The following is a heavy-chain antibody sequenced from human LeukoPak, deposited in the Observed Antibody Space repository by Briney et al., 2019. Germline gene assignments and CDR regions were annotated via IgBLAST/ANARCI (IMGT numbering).Heavy chain of an antibody. V-gene: IGHV4-59*02. J-gene: IGHJ4*02. CDR3: ARLRPLLDQLLYFAFDS. CDR1: NASVSSHF. Sequence: NPSETLSLTCTVSNASVSSHFWAWVRQPPGKGLEWIGYVHHSGSTNYNPVLRSRVTMSLDTSKDHFSLTLTSVTAADTAIFYCARLRPLLDQLLYFAFDSWGQGTLVSVSS. CDR2: VHHSGST. D-gene: IGHD2-2*02.